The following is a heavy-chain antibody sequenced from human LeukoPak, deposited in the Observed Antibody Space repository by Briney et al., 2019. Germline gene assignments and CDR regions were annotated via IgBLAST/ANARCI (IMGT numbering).Heavy chain of an antibody. J-gene: IGHJ6*02. CDR2: IPSNGGST. CDR1: GFTFSIYA. Sequence: GGSLRRSCSASGFTFSIYAMHWVRQAPGKGLESVSVIPSNGGSTYYADSVKGRFTISRDNSKNTLYLQMSSLRVEDTAVYYCAGLDPYSSSWYYYAMDVWGQGTTVTVSS. CDR3: AGLDPYSSSWYYYAMDV. V-gene: IGHV3-64D*06. D-gene: IGHD6-13*01.